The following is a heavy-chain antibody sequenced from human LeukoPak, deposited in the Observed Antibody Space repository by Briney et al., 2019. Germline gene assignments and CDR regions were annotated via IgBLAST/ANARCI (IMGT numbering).Heavy chain of an antibody. V-gene: IGHV4-39*01. CDR3: ASRHDYDSSGYPTPLDY. CDR2: IYYSGST. D-gene: IGHD3-22*01. CDR1: GGSISSSSYY. Sequence: SETLSLTCTVSGGSISSSSYYWGWIRQPPGKGLEWIGSIYYSGSTYYNPSLKSRVTISVDTSKNQFSLKLSSVTAADTAVYYCASRHDYDSSGYPTPLDYWGQGTLVTVSS. J-gene: IGHJ4*02.